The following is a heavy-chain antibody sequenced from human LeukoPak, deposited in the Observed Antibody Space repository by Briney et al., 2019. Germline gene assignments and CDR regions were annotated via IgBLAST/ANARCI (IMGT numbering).Heavy chain of an antibody. CDR1: GGSFSGYY. J-gene: IGHJ2*01. CDR3: ARHGPYYYDSSGRHWYFDL. D-gene: IGHD3-22*01. CDR2: INHSGST. Sequence: SETLSLTCAVYGGSFSGYYWSWIRQPPGKGLEWIGEINHSGSTNYNPSLKSRVTISVDTSKNQFSLKLSSVTAADTAVYYCARHGPYYYDSSGRHWYFDLWGRGTLVTVSS. V-gene: IGHV4-34*01.